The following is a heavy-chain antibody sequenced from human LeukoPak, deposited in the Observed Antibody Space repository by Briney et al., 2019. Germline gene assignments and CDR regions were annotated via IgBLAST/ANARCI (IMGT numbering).Heavy chain of an antibody. J-gene: IGHJ4*02. V-gene: IGHV4-34*01. CDR2: INHSGST. Sequence: SETLSLTCAVYGGSFSGYYWSWIRQPPGKGLEWIGEINHSGSTNYNPSLKSRVTISVDTSKNQFSLKLSSVTAADTAVYYCAGIVVPAAILAQAFDYWGQGTLVTVSS. CDR3: AGIVVPAAILAQAFDY. CDR1: GGSFSGYY. D-gene: IGHD2-2*01.